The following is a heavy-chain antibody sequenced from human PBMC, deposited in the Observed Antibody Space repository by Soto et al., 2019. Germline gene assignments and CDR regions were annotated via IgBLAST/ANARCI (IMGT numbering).Heavy chain of an antibody. CDR3: ARDRWEFQLFDYGLDV. J-gene: IGHJ6*02. V-gene: IGHV3-33*01. CDR1: GFTFSNYG. D-gene: IGHD1-26*01. CDR2: IWYDGSND. Sequence: QVQLVESGGGVVQPGRSLRLSCAASGFTFSNYGMHWVRQAPGKGLEWVAIIWYDGSNDYYVDYVKGRFTISRDNSKNTLSLQMNSLRAEDTAVYYCARDRWEFQLFDYGLDVWGQGTTVTVSS.